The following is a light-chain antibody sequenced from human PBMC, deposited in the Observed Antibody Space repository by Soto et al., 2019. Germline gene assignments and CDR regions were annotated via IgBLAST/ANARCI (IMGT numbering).Light chain of an antibody. CDR1: SSDVGGYNY. V-gene: IGLV2-14*01. Sequence: QSALTQPASVSGSPGQSITISCTGTSSDVGGYNYVSWYQQHPGKAPKLMIYDVSNRPSGVSNRFSGSKSGNTASLTISGIQAEDEADYYCSSSTSSSTRVFGGGTKLTVL. CDR3: SSSTSSSTRV. J-gene: IGLJ2*01. CDR2: DVS.